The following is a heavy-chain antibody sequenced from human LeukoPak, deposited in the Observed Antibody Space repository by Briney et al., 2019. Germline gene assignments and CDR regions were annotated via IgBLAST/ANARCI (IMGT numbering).Heavy chain of an antibody. V-gene: IGHV3-21*01. D-gene: IGHD4/OR15-4a*01. CDR3: VRIPNSANFPNWFDP. J-gene: IGHJ5*02. CDR1: GFTFSSYS. Sequence: GGSLRLSCAASGFTFSSYSMNWVRQAPGKGLEWVSSISSSSSYIYYADSVRGRFTISRDNAENSLYLQMNSMRAEDTAVYYCVRIPNSANFPNWFDPWGQGTLVTVSS. CDR2: ISSSSSYI.